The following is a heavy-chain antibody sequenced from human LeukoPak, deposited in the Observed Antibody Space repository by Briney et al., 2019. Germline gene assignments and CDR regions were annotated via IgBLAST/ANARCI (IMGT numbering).Heavy chain of an antibody. CDR2: ISGSGGST. Sequence: PGGSLRLSCAASGFTFSTYAMSWVRQAPGKGPEWVSAISGSGGSTYYADSVKGRFTISRDNSKNTLYLQMNSLRAEDTAVYYCAKFDSSGWWLWGQGTLVTVSS. J-gene: IGHJ4*02. D-gene: IGHD6-19*01. CDR1: GFTFSTYA. CDR3: AKFDSSGWWL. V-gene: IGHV3-23*01.